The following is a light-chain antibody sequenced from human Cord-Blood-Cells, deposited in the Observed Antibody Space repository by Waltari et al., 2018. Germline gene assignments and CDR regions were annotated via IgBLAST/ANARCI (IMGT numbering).Light chain of an antibody. J-gene: IGLJ3*02. V-gene: IGLV2-23*01. CDR3: CSYAGSSTWV. CDR1: SSDVGSYNL. Sequence: SVSGSPGQSITISCTGTSSDVGSYNLLSWYQQHPGKAPKLMIYEGSKRPSGVSNRFSGSKSGNTASLTISGLQAEDEADYYCCSYAGSSTWVFGGGTKLTVL. CDR2: EGS.